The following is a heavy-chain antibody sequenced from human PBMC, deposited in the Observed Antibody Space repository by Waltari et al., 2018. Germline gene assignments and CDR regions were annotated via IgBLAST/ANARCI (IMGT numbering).Heavy chain of an antibody. Sequence: EVNMLAYGEGLVQAGASRRCCRAASGVTYGTFNMNWVRQAPGKGLEWVSYISSTTTTYYADYVKGRFTISRDNAKNSLYLQMNSLRAEDTALYYCARGRNGYIQDVFDIWGQGTMVSVSS. CDR3: ARGRNGYIQDVFDI. J-gene: IGHJ3*02. CDR1: GVTYGTFN. CDR2: ISSTTTT. V-gene: IGHV3-48*01. D-gene: IGHD5-12*01.